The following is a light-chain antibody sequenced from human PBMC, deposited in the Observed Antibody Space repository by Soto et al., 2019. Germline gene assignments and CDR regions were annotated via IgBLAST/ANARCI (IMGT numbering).Light chain of an antibody. V-gene: IGLV2-8*01. CDR2: EVN. J-gene: IGLJ3*02. CDR3: HSYATSNNWV. Sequence: QSVLTQPPSASGSPGQSVTISCTGTSSDVGGYNYVSWYQQHPGKAPKVMIYEVNKRPSGVPDRFSGSKSGNTASLTVSGLQAEDEADYYCHSYATSNNWVFGGGTQLTVL. CDR1: SSDVGGYNY.